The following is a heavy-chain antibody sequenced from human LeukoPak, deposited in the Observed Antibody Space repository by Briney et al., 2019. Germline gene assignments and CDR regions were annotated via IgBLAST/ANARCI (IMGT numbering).Heavy chain of an antibody. CDR1: GDSTSSGAYY. CDR2: IYSGGST. Sequence: SQTLSLTCTVSGDSTSSGAYYWSWIRQPVGKGLEWIGRIYSGGSTNYNPSLKSRVTISVDTSKNQFSLKLSSVTAADTAVYYCAREGSIYYYDSSGYLGYWGQGTLVTVSS. V-gene: IGHV4-61*02. D-gene: IGHD3-22*01. CDR3: AREGSIYYYDSSGYLGY. J-gene: IGHJ4*02.